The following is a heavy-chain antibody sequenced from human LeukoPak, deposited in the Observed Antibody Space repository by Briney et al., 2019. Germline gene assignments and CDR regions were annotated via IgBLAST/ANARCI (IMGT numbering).Heavy chain of an antibody. CDR1: GGSISSYY. CDR2: IYYSGST. V-gene: IGHV4-59*01. D-gene: IGHD3-3*01. Sequence: SETPSLTCTVSGGSISSYYWSWIRQPPGKGLEWIGYIYYSGSTNYNPSLKSRVTISVDTSKNQFSLKLSSVTAADTAVYYCARVVEGDDFWSGPRFDPWGQGTLVTVSS. CDR3: ARVVEGDDFWSGPRFDP. J-gene: IGHJ5*02.